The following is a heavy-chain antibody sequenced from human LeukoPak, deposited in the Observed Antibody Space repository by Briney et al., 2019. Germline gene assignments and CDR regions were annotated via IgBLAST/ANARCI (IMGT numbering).Heavy chain of an antibody. Sequence: PSETLSLTCTVSGGSISSYFWSWIRQPPGKGLEWIGYIYYNGNTNYNPSLKSRVTISVDTSKTQFSLKLTSVTAADTAVYYCARTPISAAGILDYWGQGTLVTVSS. J-gene: IGHJ4*02. V-gene: IGHV4-59*01. CDR3: ARTPISAAGILDY. D-gene: IGHD6-13*01. CDR2: IYYNGNT. CDR1: GGSISSYF.